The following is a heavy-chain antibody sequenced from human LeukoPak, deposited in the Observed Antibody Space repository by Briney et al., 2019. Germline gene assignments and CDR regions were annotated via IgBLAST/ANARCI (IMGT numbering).Heavy chain of an antibody. J-gene: IGHJ4*02. D-gene: IGHD3-10*01. CDR2: INHSGST. Sequence: SETLSLTCAVYGGSFSGYYWSWIRQPPGKGLEWIGEINHSGSTNYNPSLKSRVTISVDTSKNQFSLKLSSVTAADTAVYYCAGGSAEYYYGSGKIDYWGQGTLVTVSS. V-gene: IGHV4-34*01. CDR1: GGSFSGYY. CDR3: AGGSAEYYYGSGKIDY.